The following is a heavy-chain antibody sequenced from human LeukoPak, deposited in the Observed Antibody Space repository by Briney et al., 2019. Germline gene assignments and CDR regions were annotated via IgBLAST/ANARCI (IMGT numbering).Heavy chain of an antibody. CDR3: AKDILAAGLFFDY. D-gene: IGHD6-13*01. V-gene: IGHV3-21*04. J-gene: IGHJ4*02. CDR2: ISSSGHFK. CDR1: GFTFTSYS. Sequence: GGSLKLSCAASGFTFTSYSLTWVRQAPGKGLEWVSSISSSGHFKYYADSVKGRFTISRDSAKNSLYLQMNSLRADDTAVYYCAKDILAAGLFFDYWGQGILVTVSS.